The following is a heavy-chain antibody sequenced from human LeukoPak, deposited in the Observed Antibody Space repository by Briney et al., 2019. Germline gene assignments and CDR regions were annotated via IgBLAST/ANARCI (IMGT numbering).Heavy chain of an antibody. V-gene: IGHV3-21*01. J-gene: IGHJ4*02. CDR3: ASQMGLEY. CDR1: GFXFSSYN. Sequence: PGGSLRLSCAASGFXFSSYNMHWVRQAPGKGLEWVSSIVGSGISIYYADSVKGRFTISRDNAKNSLSLQMSSLRAEDTAVYYCASQMGLEYWGQGALVTVSS. D-gene: IGHD2-8*01. CDR2: IVGSGISI.